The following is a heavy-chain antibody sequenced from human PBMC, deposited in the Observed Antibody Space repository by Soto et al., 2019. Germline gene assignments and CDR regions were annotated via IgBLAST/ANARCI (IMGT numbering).Heavy chain of an antibody. CDR1: GFSFRDAW. V-gene: IGHV3-15*07. CDR3: TTDGSFGGVVVAFHL. J-gene: IGHJ3*01. CDR2: IKSRAAGGAI. Sequence: ESGGGLVKPGGSLRLSCAVSGFSFRDAWMNWVRQAPGKGLVWVGRIKSRAAGGAIDYAAPVKGRFTISRDDSEDTLYLQINSLNNEDTAMYYCTTDGSFGGVVVAFHLWGQGTMLSVSS. D-gene: IGHD3-10*01.